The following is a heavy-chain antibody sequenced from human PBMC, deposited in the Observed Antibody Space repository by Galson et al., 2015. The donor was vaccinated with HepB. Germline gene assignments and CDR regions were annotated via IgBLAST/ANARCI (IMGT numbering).Heavy chain of an antibody. Sequence: SLRLSCAASGFTFSSYAMSWVRQAPGKGLEWVAVISYDGSNKYYADSVKGRFTISRDNSKNTLYLQMNSLRAEDTAVYYCAKDLSSGSYHEYFQHWGQGTLVTVSS. CDR3: AKDLSSGSYHEYFQH. D-gene: IGHD1-26*01. J-gene: IGHJ1*01. CDR1: GFTFSSYA. V-gene: IGHV3-30*18. CDR2: ISYDGSNK.